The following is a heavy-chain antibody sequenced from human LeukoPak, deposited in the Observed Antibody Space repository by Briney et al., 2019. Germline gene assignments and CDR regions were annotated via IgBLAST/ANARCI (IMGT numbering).Heavy chain of an antibody. V-gene: IGHV1-18*01. CDR3: ARDISAYERSLNS. CDR1: GYTFTSYG. J-gene: IGHJ4*02. D-gene: IGHD5-12*01. Sequence: ASVKVSCKASGYTFTSYGISWVRQAPGQGLEWMGYVQKLQGRVTMTTDTSTSTAYMELRSLRSDDTAVYYCARDISAYERSLNSWGQGTLLTVSS.